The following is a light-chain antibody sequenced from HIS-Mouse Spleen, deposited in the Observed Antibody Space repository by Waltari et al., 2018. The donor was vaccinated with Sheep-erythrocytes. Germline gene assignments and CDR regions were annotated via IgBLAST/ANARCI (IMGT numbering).Light chain of an antibody. Sequence: QSALTQPRPVSGSPGPSVTISCTGTSSDVGGYNYVHWYQQHPGNAPKLMIYDVSKRPSGVPDRFSGSKSGNTASLTISGLQAEDEADYYCCSYAGSYNHVFATGTKVTVL. V-gene: IGLV2-11*01. CDR3: CSYAGSYNHV. J-gene: IGLJ1*01. CDR1: SSDVGGYNY. CDR2: DVS.